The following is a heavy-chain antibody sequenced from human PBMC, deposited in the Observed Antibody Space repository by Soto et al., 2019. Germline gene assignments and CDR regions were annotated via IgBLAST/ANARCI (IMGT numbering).Heavy chain of an antibody. CDR1: DCSVSSGSYY. V-gene: IGHV4-61*01. CDR2: IYSSGST. CDR3: ARDSVALLDS. D-gene: IGHD2-15*01. Sequence: ASETLSLTCTASDCSVSSGSYYWSCIRQPPGKGLEWIGYIYSSGSTLYNPSLKSRVIISVDTSMNQFSLKLSSVTAADTAVYYCARDSVALLDSWGQGTLVIVSS. J-gene: IGHJ4*02.